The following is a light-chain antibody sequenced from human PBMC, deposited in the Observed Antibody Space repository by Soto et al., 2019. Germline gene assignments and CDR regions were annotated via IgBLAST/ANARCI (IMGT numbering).Light chain of an antibody. J-gene: IGKJ5*01. V-gene: IGKV3-20*01. CDR2: GAC. CDR1: QSVSGDH. CDR3: QKYGDSSIT. Sequence: VLTQSPGTLSLSVGQGASLSCRASQSVSGDHLAWYQQKSGQAPRLXIYGACSRETEIPDRFSGSGAGIEFALTISRVEPEDFAVYYCQKYGDSSITFGQGTRLEIK.